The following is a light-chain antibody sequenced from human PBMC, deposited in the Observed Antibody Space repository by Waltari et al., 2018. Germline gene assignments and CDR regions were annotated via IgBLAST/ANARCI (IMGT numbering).Light chain of an antibody. Sequence: EIVLTQSPATLSLSPGEGATLSCRASQSLTTYLAWYQQKPGQAPRLLIYDASNRATGIPARFSGGGSGTDFTLNINNVEPEDSAVYYCQQRSNWVTFGGGTKVEI. CDR1: QSLTTY. CDR2: DAS. CDR3: QQRSNWVT. V-gene: IGKV3-11*01. J-gene: IGKJ4*01.